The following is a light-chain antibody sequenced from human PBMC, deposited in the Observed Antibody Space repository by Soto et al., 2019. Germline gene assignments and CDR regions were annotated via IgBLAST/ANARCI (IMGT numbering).Light chain of an antibody. CDR1: QDISNY. V-gene: IGKV1-33*01. CDR3: PHYYNPEFT. CDR2: DAS. Sequence: DIQMTQSPSSLSASVGDRVTITCQASQDISNYLNWYQQKPGKAPKLLIYDASNLETGVPSSFSGSGSGTDFTFTISRLHPEDISTYYCPHYYNPEFTFGPGTKVDIK. J-gene: IGKJ3*01.